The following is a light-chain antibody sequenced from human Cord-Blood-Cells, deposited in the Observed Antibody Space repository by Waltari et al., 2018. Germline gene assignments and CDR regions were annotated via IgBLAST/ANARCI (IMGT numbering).Light chain of an antibody. CDR2: AAS. CDR1: QSISSY. J-gene: IGKJ2*01. CDR3: QQRYSTPPDT. Sequence: DIQMTQSPSSLSASVGDRVTITCRASQSISSYLNWYQQKPVKAPKLLIYAASSLQSGVPSRFSGSGSGTDFTLTISSLQPEDFATYYCQQRYSTPPDTFGQGTKLEIK. V-gene: IGKV1-39*01.